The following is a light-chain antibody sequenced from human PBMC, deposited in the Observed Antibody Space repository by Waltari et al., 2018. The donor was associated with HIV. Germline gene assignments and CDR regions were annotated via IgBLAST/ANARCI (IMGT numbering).Light chain of an antibody. CDR3: QSYDNSLSGHWG. V-gene: IGLV1-40*01. J-gene: IGLJ3*02. Sequence: QSALTQPPSVSGDPGQRVTISCPGSSSSIRSGYDVARYQPLPGTAPKLLSYGNTNRPSGVPDRFSGSKSGTSASLAITGLQTEDEGTYYCQSYDNSLSGHWGFGGGTKLTVL. CDR2: GNT. CDR1: SSSIRSGYD.